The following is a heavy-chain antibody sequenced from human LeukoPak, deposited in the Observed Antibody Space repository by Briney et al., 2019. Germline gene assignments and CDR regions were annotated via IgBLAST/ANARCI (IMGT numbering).Heavy chain of an antibody. J-gene: IGHJ5*02. CDR3: ARDYYGSGNRNWFDP. V-gene: IGHV4-59*01. CDR2: IYYSGST. CDR1: GGSIGSYY. D-gene: IGHD3-10*01. Sequence: SETLSLTCTVSGGSIGSYYWSWIRQPPGKGLEWIGYIYYSGSTNYNPSLKSRVTISVDTSKNQFSPKLSSVTAADTAVYYCARDYYGSGNRNWFDPWGQGTLVTVSS.